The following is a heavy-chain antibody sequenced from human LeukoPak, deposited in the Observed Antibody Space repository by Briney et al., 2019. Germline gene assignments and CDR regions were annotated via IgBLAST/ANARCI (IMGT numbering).Heavy chain of an antibody. D-gene: IGHD6-6*01. Sequence: GGSLRLSCAASGFTFSGYSMNWVRQAPGKGLEWVSSISSRSSYIYYADSVKGRFTISRDNAKNSLYLQMNSLRAEDTAVYYCARDREQLGPDFDYWGQGTLVAVSS. CDR1: GFTFSGYS. V-gene: IGHV3-21*01. J-gene: IGHJ4*02. CDR3: ARDREQLGPDFDY. CDR2: ISSRSSYI.